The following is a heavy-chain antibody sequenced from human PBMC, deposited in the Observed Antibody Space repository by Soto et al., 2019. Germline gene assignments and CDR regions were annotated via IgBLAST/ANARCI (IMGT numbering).Heavy chain of an antibody. CDR3: ARGLDGSGNYCTGC. CDR1: GYIFITYG. CDR2: ISTYNGNT. D-gene: IGHD3-10*01. V-gene: IGHV1-18*01. Sequence: GASVKVSCKASGYIFITYGISWVRQAPGQGLEWMGRISTYNGNTNYAQNLQGRVTMTTDTSTSTAYMELRSLRSDDTAVYYCARGLDGSGNYCTGCWGPGTLVTV. J-gene: IGHJ4*02.